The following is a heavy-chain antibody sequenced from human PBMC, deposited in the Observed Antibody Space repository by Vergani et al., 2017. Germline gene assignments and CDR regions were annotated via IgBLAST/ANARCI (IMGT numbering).Heavy chain of an antibody. D-gene: IGHD2-15*01. CDR3: SRRIVVCPGIPRVDWLDS. CDR2: IRSYMFGDGGTR. CDR1: GFTTGDYV. Sequence: EAQLAESGGGLVQPGQSLRLSCTASGFTTGDYVMSWFRQAPGKGLEWVGLIRSYMFGDGGTREYAASVKGRFTISREDSRGTVYLQMDRLESADTAVYYCSRRIVVCPGIPRVDWLDSWGPGALVTVSS. J-gene: IGHJ5*01. V-gene: IGHV3-49*03.